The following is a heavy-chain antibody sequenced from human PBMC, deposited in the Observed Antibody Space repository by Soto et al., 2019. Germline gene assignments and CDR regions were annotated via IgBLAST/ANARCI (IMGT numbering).Heavy chain of an antibody. CDR1: GLTFSSNP. D-gene: IGHD1-26*01. CDR3: AKVITTDISYWYGMDV. Sequence: PGGSLRLSCTASGLTFSSNPRVGVGKAQGKGLESISSISGSGTSYYADSVKGRFTIFRDNSENTLYLQMNSLRAEDTAVYYCAKVITTDISYWYGMDVWGQGTTVTVSS. V-gene: IGHV3-23*01. J-gene: IGHJ6*02. CDR2: ISGSGTS.